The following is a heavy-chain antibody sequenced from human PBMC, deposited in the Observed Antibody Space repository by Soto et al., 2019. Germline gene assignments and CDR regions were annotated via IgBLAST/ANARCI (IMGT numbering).Heavy chain of an antibody. CDR2: ISSSSSYI. CDR3: ARPPTTVTTNYLDY. D-gene: IGHD4-17*01. CDR1: GFTFSSYS. V-gene: IGHV3-21*01. Sequence: PEESLRLSCAASGFTFSSYSMNWVRQAPGKGLEWVSSISSSSSYIYCADSVKGRFTISRDNAKNSLYLQMNSLRAEDTAVYYCARPPTTVTTNYLDYWGQGTLVTVSS. J-gene: IGHJ4*02.